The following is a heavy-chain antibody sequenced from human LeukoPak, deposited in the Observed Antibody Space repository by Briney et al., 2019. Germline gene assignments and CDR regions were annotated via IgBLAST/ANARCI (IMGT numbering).Heavy chain of an antibody. J-gene: IGHJ5*02. Sequence: ASVKVSCKVSGYTFTDYYMHWVQQAPGKGLEWMGLVDPEDGETIYAEKFQDRVTITAATSTDTAYMELSSLRSEDTAVYYCATAVVVVAATSWFDPWGQGTLVTVSS. V-gene: IGHV1-69-2*01. CDR2: VDPEDGET. D-gene: IGHD2-15*01. CDR3: ATAVVVVAATSWFDP. CDR1: GYTFTDYY.